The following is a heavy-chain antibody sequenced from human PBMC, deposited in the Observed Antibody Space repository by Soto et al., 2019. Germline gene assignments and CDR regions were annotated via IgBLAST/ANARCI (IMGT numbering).Heavy chain of an antibody. J-gene: IGHJ4*02. Sequence: EVQLVESGGGLVQPGGSLRLSCAVSGFTFSSYNMDWVSQAPGKGLEWVSYISSSSSTIYYADSVKGRFTISRDNAKNSLYLQMNSLRDEDTAVYYCARDWGGTSRFYYWGQGTLVTVSS. D-gene: IGHD2-21*01. CDR1: GFTFSSYN. CDR3: ARDWGGTSRFYY. CDR2: ISSSSSTI. V-gene: IGHV3-48*02.